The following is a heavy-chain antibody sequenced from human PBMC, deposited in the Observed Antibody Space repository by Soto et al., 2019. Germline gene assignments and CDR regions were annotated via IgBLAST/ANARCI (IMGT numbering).Heavy chain of an antibody. CDR1: GYTFTNYA. V-gene: IGHV1-3*01. J-gene: IGHJ4*02. CDR3: ARALTDYSNLDF. CDR2: INAGNGNT. D-gene: IGHD6-13*01. Sequence: ASVKVSCKASGYTFTNYAMHWVRQAPGQRLEWMGRINAGNGNTKYSQKFQDRVTITRDASATTAYMELSSLTSEDTAIYFCARALTDYSNLDFWGQGTLVTVSS.